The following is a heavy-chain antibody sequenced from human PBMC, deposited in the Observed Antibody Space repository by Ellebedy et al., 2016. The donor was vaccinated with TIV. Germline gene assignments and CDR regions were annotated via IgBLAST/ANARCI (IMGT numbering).Heavy chain of an antibody. CDR1: GFTFSNYA. CDR2: ISESGGST. V-gene: IGHV3-23*01. CDR3: VRETSV. J-gene: IGHJ4*02. Sequence: GESLKISXAASGFTFSNYAMTWVRQAPGKGLEWVSAISESGGSTYNADSVKGRFTISRDNSKNTLFLQMSSLRAEDTAIYYCVRETSVWGQGTLVTVSS.